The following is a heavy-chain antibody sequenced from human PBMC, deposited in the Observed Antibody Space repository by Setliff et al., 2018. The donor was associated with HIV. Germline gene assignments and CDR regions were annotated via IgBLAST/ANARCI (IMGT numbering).Heavy chain of an antibody. V-gene: IGHV4-39*01. J-gene: IGHJ4*02. Sequence: SETLSLTCTVSAGSIGSSTYYWAWIRQPPGKGLEWIGTIYYSGSTYYNPSLRSRATISVDTSKNQFSLKLSSVTAADTAMYYCIIAYSSGWLSPMGFDSWGQGTLVTVS. CDR1: AGSIGSSTYY. CDR2: IYYSGST. CDR3: IIAYSSGWLSPMGFDS. D-gene: IGHD6-19*01.